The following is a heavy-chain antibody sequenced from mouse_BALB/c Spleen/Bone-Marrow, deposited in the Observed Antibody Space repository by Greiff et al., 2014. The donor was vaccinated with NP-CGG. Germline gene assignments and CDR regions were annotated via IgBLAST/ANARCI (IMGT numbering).Heavy chain of an antibody. Sequence: EVQVVESGGGLVKPGGSPKLSCAASGFTFSSYAMSWVRQTPEKRLEWVATISSGGSYTYYPDSVKGRFTISRDNAKNTLYLQMSSLRSEDTAMYYCARPPYYGSSEWYFDVWGAGTTVTVSS. CDR1: GFTFSSYA. CDR2: ISSGGSYT. D-gene: IGHD1-1*01. V-gene: IGHV5-9-3*01. CDR3: ARPPYYGSSEWYFDV. J-gene: IGHJ1*01.